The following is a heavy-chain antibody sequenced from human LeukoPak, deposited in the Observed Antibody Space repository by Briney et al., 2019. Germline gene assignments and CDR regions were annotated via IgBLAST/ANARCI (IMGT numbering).Heavy chain of an antibody. D-gene: IGHD6-13*01. CDR2: VYYSGTT. CDR1: GGSISSYY. V-gene: IGHV4-59*01. Sequence: PSETLSLTCTVSGGSISSYYWSWIRQPPGKGLEWIGYVYYSGTTNYNPSLKSRVTISVDTSKNQFSLKLSSVTAADTAVYYCARGVYIAAAQYAYWGQGTLVTVSS. CDR3: ARGVYIAAAQYAY. J-gene: IGHJ4*02.